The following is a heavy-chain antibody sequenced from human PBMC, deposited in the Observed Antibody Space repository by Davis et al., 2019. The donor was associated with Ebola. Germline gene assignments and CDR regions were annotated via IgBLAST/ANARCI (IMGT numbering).Heavy chain of an antibody. D-gene: IGHD4-17*01. CDR1: GGTFSSYA. CDR2: IIPILGIA. Sequence: AASVKVSCKASGGTFSSYAISWVRQAPGQGLEWMGRIIPILGIANYAQKFQGRVTITADKSTSTAYMELSSLRSEDTAVYYCARGWYGDSVWFDPWGQGTLVTVSS. J-gene: IGHJ5*02. CDR3: ARGWYGDSVWFDP. V-gene: IGHV1-69*04.